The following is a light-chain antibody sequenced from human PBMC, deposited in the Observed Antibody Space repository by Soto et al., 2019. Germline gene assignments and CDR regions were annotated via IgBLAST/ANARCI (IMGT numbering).Light chain of an antibody. CDR2: GAS. Sequence: EIVMTQSPATLSVSPGERATPSCRASQSVSSNLAWYQQKPGQTPRLLIYGASTRAIGIPARFSGSGSGTEFTLTISSLQSEYFAVYYCQQYNKWLWTFGQGTNVEI. J-gene: IGKJ1*01. V-gene: IGKV3-15*01. CDR1: QSVSSN. CDR3: QQYNKWLWT.